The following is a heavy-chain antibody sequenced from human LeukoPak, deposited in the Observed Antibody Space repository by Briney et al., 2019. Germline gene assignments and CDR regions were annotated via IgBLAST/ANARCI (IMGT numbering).Heavy chain of an antibody. J-gene: IGHJ4*02. Sequence: ASVKVSCKASGYTFTSYGISWVRQAPGQGLEWMGWISAYNGNTNYAQKLQGRVTMTTDTSTSTAYMELRSLRSDDTAVYYCARDPPNVLRYFDWRYDYWGQGTLVTVSS. CDR3: ARDPPNVLRYFDWRYDY. CDR1: GYTFTSYG. CDR2: ISAYNGNT. V-gene: IGHV1-18*01. D-gene: IGHD3-9*01.